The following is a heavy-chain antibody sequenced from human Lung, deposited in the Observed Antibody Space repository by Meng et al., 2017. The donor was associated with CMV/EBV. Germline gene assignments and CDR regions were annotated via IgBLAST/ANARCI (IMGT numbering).Heavy chain of an antibody. CDR2: ISYDGSNK. J-gene: IGHJ4*02. Sequence: VQLVESGGGVVQPGRSLRLSFAASGFTFSSYAMHWVRQAPGKGLEWVAVISYDGSNKYYADSVKGRFTISRDNSKNTLYLQMNSLRAEDTAVYYCAHGGGDCWGQGTLVTVSS. D-gene: IGHD2-15*01. CDR3: AHGGGDC. CDR1: GFTFSSYA. V-gene: IGHV3-30-3*01.